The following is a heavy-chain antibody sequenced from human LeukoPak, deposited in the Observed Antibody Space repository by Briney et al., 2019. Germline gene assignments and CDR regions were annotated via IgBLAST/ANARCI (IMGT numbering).Heavy chain of an antibody. CDR1: GFTFSSYS. CDR3: ARRSPWIQLWYIDY. V-gene: IGHV3-21*01. Sequence: PGGSLRLSCAAPGFTFSSYSMNWVRQAPGKGLEWVSSISSSSSYIYYADSVEGRFTISRDNAKNSLYLQMNSLRAEDTAVYYCARRSPWIQLWYIDYWGQGTLVTVSS. CDR2: ISSSSSYI. J-gene: IGHJ4*02. D-gene: IGHD5-18*01.